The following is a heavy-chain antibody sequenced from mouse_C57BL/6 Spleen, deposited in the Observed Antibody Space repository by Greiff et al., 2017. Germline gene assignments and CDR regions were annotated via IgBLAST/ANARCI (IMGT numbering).Heavy chain of an antibody. V-gene: IGHV3-6*01. Sequence: EVKLVESGPGLVKPSQSLSLTCSVTGYSITSGYYWNWIRQFPGNKLAWMGYISYDGSNNSNPALKNRISITRDTSKNQFFLKLNSVTTEDTATYYCAREGWDVAYWGQGTLVTVSA. D-gene: IGHD4-1*01. J-gene: IGHJ3*01. CDR1: GYSITSGYY. CDR2: ISYDGSN. CDR3: AREGWDVAY.